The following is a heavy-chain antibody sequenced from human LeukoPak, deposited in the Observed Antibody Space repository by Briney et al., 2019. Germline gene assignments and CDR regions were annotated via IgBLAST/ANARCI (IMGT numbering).Heavy chain of an antibody. Sequence: ASETLSLTCAVYGGSFSGYYWSWIRQPPGKGLEWIGEINHSGSTNYSPSLKSRVTISVDTSKNQFSLKLSSVTAADTAVYYCARSHYYDNYYYYMDVWGKGTTVTVSS. J-gene: IGHJ6*03. CDR2: INHSGST. V-gene: IGHV4-34*01. CDR3: ARSHYYDNYYYYMDV. CDR1: GGSFSGYY. D-gene: IGHD3-22*01.